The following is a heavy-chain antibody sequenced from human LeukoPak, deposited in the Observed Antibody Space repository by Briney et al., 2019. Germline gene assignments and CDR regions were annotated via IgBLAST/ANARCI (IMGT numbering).Heavy chain of an antibody. J-gene: IGHJ3*02. CDR2: IIPIFGTA. D-gene: IGHD3-16*01. CDR1: GYTFTSYD. V-gene: IGHV1-69*05. CDR3: ASGGRGNAFDI. Sequence: WASVKISCKASGYTFTSYDINWVRQAPGQGLEWMGGIIPIFGTANYAQKFQGRVTITTDESTSTAYMELSSLRSEDTAVYYCASGGRGNAFDIWGQGTMVTVSS.